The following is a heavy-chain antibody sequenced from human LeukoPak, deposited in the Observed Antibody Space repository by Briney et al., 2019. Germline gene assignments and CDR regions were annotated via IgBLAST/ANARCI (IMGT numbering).Heavy chain of an antibody. J-gene: IGHJ4*02. CDR2: LNSDGSRP. D-gene: IGHD1-1*01. V-gene: IGHV3-74*01. CDR3: ARYLGPGTTRHFDY. CDR1: GFTFSSYR. Sequence: GGSLRLCCAATGFTFSSYRMHWVRQAPGKGLVWVSRLNSDGSRPCYAVSVNGRFIISRDYAKKTLYLQMNSLRAEDTAVYYCARYLGPGTTRHFDYWGQGTLVTVSS.